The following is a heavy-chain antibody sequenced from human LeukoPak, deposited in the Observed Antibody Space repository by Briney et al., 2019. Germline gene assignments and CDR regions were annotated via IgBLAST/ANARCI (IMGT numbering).Heavy chain of an antibody. D-gene: IGHD3-3*01. CDR2: ISSSSSYM. J-gene: IGHJ4*02. V-gene: IGHV3-21*01. CDR1: GFTFSSYA. CDR3: ARGGINYDFWSGTENHFDY. Sequence: PGGSLRLSCAASGFTFSSYAMSWVRQAPGKGLEWVSSISSSSSYMYYADSVKGRFTISRDNAKNSLYLQMNSLRAEDTAVYYCARGGINYDFWSGTENHFDYWGQGTLVTVSS.